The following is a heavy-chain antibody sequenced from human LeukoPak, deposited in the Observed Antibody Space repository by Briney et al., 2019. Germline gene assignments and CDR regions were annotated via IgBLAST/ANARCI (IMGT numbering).Heavy chain of an antibody. CDR1: GFTFSSYA. D-gene: IGHD6-19*01. Sequence: GRSLRLSCAASGFTFSSYAMSWVRQAPGKGLEWVSAISGSGGSTYYADSVKGRFTISRDNSKNTLYLQMNSLRAEDTAVYYCAIEYPPGYSSGLDYWGQGTLVTVSS. J-gene: IGHJ4*02. CDR2: ISGSGGST. CDR3: AIEYPPGYSSGLDY. V-gene: IGHV3-23*01.